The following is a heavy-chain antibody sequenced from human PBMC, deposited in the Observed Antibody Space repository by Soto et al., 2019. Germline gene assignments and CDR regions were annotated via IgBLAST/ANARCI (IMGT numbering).Heavy chain of an antibody. V-gene: IGHV1-2*04. J-gene: IGHJ6*04. Sequence: ASVTVSCKASGYTFTGYYMHWVRQAPRQGLEWMGWINPNSGGTNYAQKFQGWVTMTRDTSISTAYMELSRLRSDDTAVYYCAREGLHYDFGGGPYYYNVMDVWGNGTTVTVSS. CDR1: GYTFTGYY. D-gene: IGHD3-3*01. CDR3: AREGLHYDFGGGPYYYNVMDV. CDR2: INPNSGGT.